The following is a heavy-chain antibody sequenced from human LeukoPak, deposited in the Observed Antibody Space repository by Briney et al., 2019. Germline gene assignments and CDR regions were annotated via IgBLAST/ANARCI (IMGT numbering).Heavy chain of an antibody. CDR1: GYSFTGHY. D-gene: IGHD3-10*01. CDR2: INPKSGGT. CDR3: ASNLWFGESRDAFDM. Sequence: ASVKVSCKASGYSFTGHYMHWVRQAPGQGLEWMGWINPKSGGTNYAQKFQGRVTMTRDTSISTAYMDMSSLRSDDTAVYYCASNLWFGESRDAFDMCGQGTMVTVSS. V-gene: IGHV1-2*02. J-gene: IGHJ3*02.